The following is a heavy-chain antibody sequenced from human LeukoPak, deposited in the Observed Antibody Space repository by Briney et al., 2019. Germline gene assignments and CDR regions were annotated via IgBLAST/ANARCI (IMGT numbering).Heavy chain of an antibody. D-gene: IGHD2-2*01. CDR1: GFTFSSYA. CDR2: ISYDGSDK. Sequence: GGSLRLSCAASGFTFSSYAMHWVRQAPGTGLEWVAVISYDGSDKYYADSVKGRFTVSRDNSKNTLYLQMNSLRAEDTAVYYCARDWCSSTSCYFYYMDVWGKGTTVTVSS. V-gene: IGHV3-30-3*01. CDR3: ARDWCSSTSCYFYYMDV. J-gene: IGHJ6*03.